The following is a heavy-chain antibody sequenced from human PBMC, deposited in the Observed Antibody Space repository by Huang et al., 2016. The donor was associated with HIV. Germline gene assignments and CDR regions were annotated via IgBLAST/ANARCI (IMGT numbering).Heavy chain of an antibody. CDR1: GKSVSEVA. Sequence: QVQLVQFGAEVKKPGASVKVSCKVSGKSVSEVAMHWGRQAPGNGLECVGGVDARESGTVYQQKSQRRVGMTEDTSTDTAYMELSGLRSDDTAVYYCVTSRKTISGGRVGWFDPWGQGTLVTVSS. D-gene: IGHD3-3*01. J-gene: IGHJ5*02. V-gene: IGHV1-24*01. CDR2: VDARESGT. CDR3: VTSRKTISGGRVGWFDP.